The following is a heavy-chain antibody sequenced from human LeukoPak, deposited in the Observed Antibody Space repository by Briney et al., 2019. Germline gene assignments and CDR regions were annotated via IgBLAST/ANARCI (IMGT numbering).Heavy chain of an antibody. V-gene: IGHV1-2*02. CDR1: GYTFTGYY. CDR3: ASETPSISDAFDI. Sequence: ASVTVSCKASGYTFTGYYMHWVRQAPGQGLEWMGWINPNSGGTNYAQKFQGRVTMTRDTSISTAYMELSRLRSDDTAVYYCASETPSISDAFDIWGQGTMVTVSS. D-gene: IGHD2-21*01. J-gene: IGHJ3*02. CDR2: INPNSGGT.